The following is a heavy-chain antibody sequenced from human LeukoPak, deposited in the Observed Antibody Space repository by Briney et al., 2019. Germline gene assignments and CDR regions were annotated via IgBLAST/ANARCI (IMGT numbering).Heavy chain of an antibody. CDR2: IFYSGST. CDR3: ARGGSNGDPPAL. CDR1: GISISSYY. Sequence: SETLSLTCTVSGISISSYYWSWIRQPPGKGLEWIGYIFYSGSTNYNPSLKSRVTISVDTSKNQFSLKLTSVTAADTAVYYCARGGSNGDPPALWGQGTLVTVSS. D-gene: IGHD7-27*01. V-gene: IGHV4-59*01. J-gene: IGHJ4*02.